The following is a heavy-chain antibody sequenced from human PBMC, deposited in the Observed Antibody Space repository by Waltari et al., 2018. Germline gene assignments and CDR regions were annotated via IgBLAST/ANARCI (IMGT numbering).Heavy chain of an antibody. Sequence: EVQRAETGGGLIQPGGSLRLACAASGFTVSSTYMSWVRQAPGKGLEWVSVIYSGGSTYYADSVKGRFTISRDNSKNTLYLQMNSLRAEDTAVYYCARYSSGLDYWGQGTLVTVSS. V-gene: IGHV3-53*02. CDR3: ARYSSGLDY. CDR1: GFTVSSTY. CDR2: IYSGGST. J-gene: IGHJ4*02. D-gene: IGHD6-19*01.